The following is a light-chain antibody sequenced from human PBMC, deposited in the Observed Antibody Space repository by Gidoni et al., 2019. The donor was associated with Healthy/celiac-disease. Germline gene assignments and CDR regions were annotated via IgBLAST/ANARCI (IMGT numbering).Light chain of an antibody. CDR2: VAS. J-gene: IGKJ1*01. CDR1: QSVSSSY. CDR3: QQFRT. Sequence: EIVLTQSPGTLSLSPGERATLACRASQSVSSSYLAWYQQKPGQAPRLLIYVASSRATGIPDRFSGSGSGTDFTLTISRLEPEDFAVYYCQQFRTFGQGTKVEIK. V-gene: IGKV3-20*01.